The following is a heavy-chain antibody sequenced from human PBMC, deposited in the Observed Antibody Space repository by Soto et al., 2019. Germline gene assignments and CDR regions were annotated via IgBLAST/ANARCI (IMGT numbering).Heavy chain of an antibody. CDR1: GGTFSSYA. J-gene: IGHJ6*02. Sequence: SVKVSCKASGGTFSSYAISWVRQAPGQGLEWMGGIIPIFGTANYAQKFQGRVTITADESTSTAYMELSSLRSEDTAVYYCGSPVASYYYYGGTVGAQGTALPVS. V-gene: IGHV1-69*13. CDR3: GSPVASYYYYGGTV. D-gene: IGHD5-12*01. CDR2: IIPIFGTA.